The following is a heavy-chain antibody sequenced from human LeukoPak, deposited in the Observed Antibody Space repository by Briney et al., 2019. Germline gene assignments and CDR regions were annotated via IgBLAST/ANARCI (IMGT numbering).Heavy chain of an antibody. Sequence: AASVKVSCKASGYTFTDYYIHWVRQAPGQGLEWMGWINSDSGITNYSQEFQGRVTMTRDTSITTAYMEVSRLTSDDTAVYYCARGWSGYWGQGTLVTVSS. V-gene: IGHV1-2*02. D-gene: IGHD2-8*01. CDR1: GYTFTDYY. CDR3: ARGWSGY. J-gene: IGHJ4*02. CDR2: INSDSGIT.